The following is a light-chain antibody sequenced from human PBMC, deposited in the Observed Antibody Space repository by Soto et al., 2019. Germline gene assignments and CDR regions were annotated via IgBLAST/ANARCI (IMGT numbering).Light chain of an antibody. Sequence: DIQMTQSPSYLSASVGDRVTITCQASQDITNSLNWYQQKPGKAPNLLIFDASNLDAGVPSRFSGSGSGTYFTFTIHSLQPEDVATYYCQQYDHLSLTFGGGTKVDIK. V-gene: IGKV1-33*01. CDR2: DAS. CDR3: QQYDHLSLT. CDR1: QDITNS. J-gene: IGKJ4*01.